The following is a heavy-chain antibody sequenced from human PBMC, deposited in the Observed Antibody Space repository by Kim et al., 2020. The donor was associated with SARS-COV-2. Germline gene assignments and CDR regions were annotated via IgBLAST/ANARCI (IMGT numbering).Heavy chain of an antibody. D-gene: IGHD1-26*01. J-gene: IGHJ3*02. CDR3: SRETSGAGSAFDI. Sequence: YADAVKGRCTISRDNAKNTLYLQMSSLRLEDTAVYDCSRETSGAGSAFDIWGQGTMVTVSS. V-gene: IGHV3-30*15.